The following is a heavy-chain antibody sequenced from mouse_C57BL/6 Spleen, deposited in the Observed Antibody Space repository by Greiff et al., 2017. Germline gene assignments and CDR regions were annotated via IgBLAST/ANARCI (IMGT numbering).Heavy chain of an antibody. CDR3: AREGNYAFAY. CDR2: IDPSDSYT. V-gene: IGHV1-50*01. Sequence: QVQLQQPGAELVKPGASVKLSCKASAYTFTSYWMQWVKQRPGQGLEWIGEIDPSDSYTNYNQKFKGKATLTVDTSSSTAYMQLSSLTSEDSAVYYCAREGNYAFAYWGQGTLVTVSA. D-gene: IGHD2-1*01. J-gene: IGHJ3*01. CDR1: AYTFTSYW.